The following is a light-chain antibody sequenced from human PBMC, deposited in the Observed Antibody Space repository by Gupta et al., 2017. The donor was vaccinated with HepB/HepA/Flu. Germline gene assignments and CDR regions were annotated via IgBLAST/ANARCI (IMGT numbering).Light chain of an antibody. CDR3: QQSDITPLT. J-gene: IGKJ4*01. CDR1: QSISTC. CDR2: TAS. Sequence: DIQMTQSPFSLSPFVGDRVTITCRASQSISTCLNWYQQKAGRAPKLLIYTASSLESGVPSRFSGSGSGTDFTLTISRLQPEDFATYYCQQSDITPLTFGRGTKVEIK. V-gene: IGKV1-39*01.